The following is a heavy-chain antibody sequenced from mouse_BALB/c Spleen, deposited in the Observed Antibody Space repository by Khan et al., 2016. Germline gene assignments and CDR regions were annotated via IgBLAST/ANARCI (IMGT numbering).Heavy chain of an antibody. Sequence: VELVESGAELMKPGASVKISCKATGYTFSSYWIEWVKQRPGHGLEWIGEILPGSGSTNYNEKFKGKATFTADTSSNTAYMQLSSLTSEDSAVYYCARRGWLLPNWYFDVWGAETTVTVSS. J-gene: IGHJ1*01. D-gene: IGHD2-3*01. CDR1: GYTFSSYW. CDR2: ILPGSGST. V-gene: IGHV1-9*01. CDR3: ARRGWLLPNWYFDV.